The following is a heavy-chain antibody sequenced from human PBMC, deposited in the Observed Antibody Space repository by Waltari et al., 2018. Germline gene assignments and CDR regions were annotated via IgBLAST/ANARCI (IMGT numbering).Heavy chain of an antibody. CDR3: AKDFSNTAMGPGREFDY. J-gene: IGHJ4*02. V-gene: IGHV3-23*01. CDR2: ISGSGGST. D-gene: IGHD5-18*01. CDR1: GFTFSSYA. Sequence: EVQLLESGGGLVQPGGSLRLSCAASGFTFSSYAMSWVRQAPGKGLEWVSAISGSGGSTYYADSVKGRFTISRDNSKNTLYLQMNSLRAEDTAVYYCAKDFSNTAMGPGREFDYWGQGTLVTVSS.